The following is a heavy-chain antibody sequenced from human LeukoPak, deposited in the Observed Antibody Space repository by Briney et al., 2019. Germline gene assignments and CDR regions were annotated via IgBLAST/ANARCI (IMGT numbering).Heavy chain of an antibody. V-gene: IGHV1-69*13. CDR1: GGTCSSYA. CDR2: IIPIFGTA. Sequence: ASVKVSCKASGGTCSSYAISWVRQAPGQGLEWMGGIIPIFGTANYAQTFQGSVTITSDESTSTAYMELRSLRSEDTAVYYCAREGTYCSSTSCYYYYYMDVWGKGTTVTVSS. CDR3: AREGTYCSSTSCYYYYYMDV. J-gene: IGHJ6*03. D-gene: IGHD2-2*01.